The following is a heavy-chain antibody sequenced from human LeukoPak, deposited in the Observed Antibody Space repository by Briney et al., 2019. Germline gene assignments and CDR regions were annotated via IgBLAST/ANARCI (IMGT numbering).Heavy chain of an antibody. J-gene: IGHJ3*01. V-gene: IGHV3-7*01. CDR2: IEQVGSEK. CDR1: GFTFRNYW. Sequence: GGSLRLSCAASGFTFRNYWMSLVRQAPGKGLEWVANIEQVGSEKKYMDSVRGRFSISRDNAKNSLYLQVNSLTAEDTALYYCAREGSYLDAFDVWGRGTMVIVSS. CDR3: AREGSYLDAFDV. D-gene: IGHD3-10*01.